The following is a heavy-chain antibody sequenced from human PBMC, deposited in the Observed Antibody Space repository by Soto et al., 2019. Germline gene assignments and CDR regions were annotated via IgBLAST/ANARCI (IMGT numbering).Heavy chain of an antibody. J-gene: IGHJ4*02. CDR1: GYTFTSYG. D-gene: IGHD4-17*01. Sequence: ASVKVSCKASGYTFTSYGISWVRQAPGQGLEWMGWISAYNGNTNYAQKLQGRVTMTTDTSTSTAYMELRSLRSDDTAVYYCASDRGTLYGDYAIDYWGQGTLVTVSS. CDR3: ASDRGTLYGDYAIDY. V-gene: IGHV1-18*01. CDR2: ISAYNGNT.